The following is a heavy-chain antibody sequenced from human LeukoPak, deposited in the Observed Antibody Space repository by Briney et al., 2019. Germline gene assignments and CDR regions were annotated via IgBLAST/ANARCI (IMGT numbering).Heavy chain of an antibody. J-gene: IGHJ5*02. V-gene: IGHV1-46*01. CDR2: INPSGGST. Sequence: VASVKVSCKASGYTFTSYYMHWVRQAPGQGLEWMGIINPSGGSTSYAQKFQGRVTMTRDMSTSTVYMELSSLRSEDTAVYYCARVVRVPAAITESWFDPWGQGTLVTVSS. D-gene: IGHD2-2*02. CDR1: GYTFTSYY. CDR3: ARVVRVPAAITESWFDP.